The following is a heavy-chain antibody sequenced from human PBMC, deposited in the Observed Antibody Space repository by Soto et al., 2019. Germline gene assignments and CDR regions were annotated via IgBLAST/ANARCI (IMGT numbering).Heavy chain of an antibody. V-gene: IGHV2-70*11. Sequence: SGFSLKNKKKSVSWIRQPPGKALEWLARIDWDDDEYYSTSLKTRLTISKDTSKNLVVLTMTNMDPTYTSTYNWETTLDSSTLAYRGQRTPVPVSS. CDR3: ETTLDSSTLAY. D-gene: IGHD2-2*01. J-gene: IGHJ4*02. CDR2: IDWDDDE. CDR1: GFSLKNKKKS.